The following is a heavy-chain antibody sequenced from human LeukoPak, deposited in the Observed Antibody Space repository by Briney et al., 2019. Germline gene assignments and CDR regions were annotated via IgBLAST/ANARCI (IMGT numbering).Heavy chain of an antibody. CDR1: GYTFTSYA. CDR2: IDPNTGNP. J-gene: IGHJ5*02. CDR3: ARAYQPLGGLSFPDQ. D-gene: IGHD3-16*02. V-gene: IGHV7-4-1*02. Sequence: ASVKVSCKASGYTFTSYAMNWVRQAPGQGLEWMGWIDPNTGNPTYAQGFTGRFVFSLDTSVSTAYLQISSLKAEDTAVYYCARAYQPLGGLSFPDQWGQGTLVTVSS.